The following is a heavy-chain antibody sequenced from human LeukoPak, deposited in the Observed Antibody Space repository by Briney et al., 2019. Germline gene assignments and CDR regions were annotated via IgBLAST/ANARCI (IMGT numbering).Heavy chain of an antibody. J-gene: IGHJ5*02. V-gene: IGHV1-2*02. Sequence: ASVKVSCKASGYTFTGYYMHWVRQAPGQGLEWMGWINPNSGGTNYAQKFQGRVTMTRDTSISTAYMELSRLRSDDTAVYYCARSKDIVVVPANGFDPWGQGTLVTVSS. D-gene: IGHD2-2*01. CDR1: GYTFTGYY. CDR3: ARSKDIVVVPANGFDP. CDR2: INPNSGGT.